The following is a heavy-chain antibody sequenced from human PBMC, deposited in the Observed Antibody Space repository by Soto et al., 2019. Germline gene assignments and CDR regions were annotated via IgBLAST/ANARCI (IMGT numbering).Heavy chain of an antibody. Sequence: VRLEESGGGVVQPGTSLRLSCAASGFNVRTYGMHWARQAPGKGLEWVALISYDGSSKYYADSVKGRLTISRDNSKNTLYLQWNSLRGEDTAVYYCAGGWNYFDYWGQGTLVTVSS. CDR3: AGGWNYFDY. V-gene: IGHV3-30*03. CDR1: GFNVRTYG. D-gene: IGHD1-1*01. CDR2: ISYDGSSK. J-gene: IGHJ4*02.